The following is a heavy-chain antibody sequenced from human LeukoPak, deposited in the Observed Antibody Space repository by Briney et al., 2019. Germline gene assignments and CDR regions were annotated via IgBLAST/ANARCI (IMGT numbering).Heavy chain of an antibody. J-gene: IGHJ4*02. CDR2: SGTVGDT. CDR3: VRAAMPYIINGRRFDY. V-gene: IGHV3-13*04. Sequence: PGGSLRLSCAASGFTSSAYDMHWVRQITGGGLEWVSTSGTVGDTFCSDSVKGRFTISRENAKNSVHLQMNSLRVEDSAIYFCVRAAMPYIINGRRFDYWGQGTLVTVSS. D-gene: IGHD2-2*01. CDR1: GFTSSAYD.